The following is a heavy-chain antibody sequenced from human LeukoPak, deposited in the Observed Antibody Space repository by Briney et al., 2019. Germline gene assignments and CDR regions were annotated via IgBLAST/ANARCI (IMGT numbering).Heavy chain of an antibody. J-gene: IGHJ1*01. CDR2: INHSGST. V-gene: IGHV4-34*01. Sequence: SETLSLTCAVYGGSFSGYYWSWIRQPPGKGLEWIGEINHSGSTNYNPSLKSGGTISVETSKNPFSLRLRSVTAADTAVYYCARRWYSSSWYAYFQHWGQGTLVTVSS. CDR1: GGSFSGYY. D-gene: IGHD6-13*01. CDR3: ARRWYSSSWYAYFQH.